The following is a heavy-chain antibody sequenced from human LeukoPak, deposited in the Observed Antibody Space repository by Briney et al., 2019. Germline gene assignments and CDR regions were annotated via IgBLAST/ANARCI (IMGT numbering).Heavy chain of an antibody. CDR1: GDSVSRYF. D-gene: IGHD2-8*01. Sequence: SETLSLTCTVSGDSVSRYFWNWIRQPPGKGLEWIGYIHHSWTTNYNPSLKSRVAISVDTSKNQFSLELSSVTAADTAVYFCARGGGCTTTSCDFDWWGQGTQVTVSS. V-gene: IGHV4-59*02. CDR2: IHHSWTT. CDR3: ARGGGCTTTSCDFDW. J-gene: IGHJ4*02.